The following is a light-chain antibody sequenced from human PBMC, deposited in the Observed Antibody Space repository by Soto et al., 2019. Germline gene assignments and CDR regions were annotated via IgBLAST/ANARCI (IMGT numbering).Light chain of an antibody. Sequence: EIVLTQSPAPLSLSPGERATLSCRASQSVSSYFAWYQQKPGQAPRLLIYDASNRATGIPARFSGSGSGTDFTLTISSLEPDDFAVYYCQQRGNWPVTFGQGTRVDIK. CDR1: QSVSSY. CDR2: DAS. J-gene: IGKJ1*01. CDR3: QQRGNWPVT. V-gene: IGKV3-11*01.